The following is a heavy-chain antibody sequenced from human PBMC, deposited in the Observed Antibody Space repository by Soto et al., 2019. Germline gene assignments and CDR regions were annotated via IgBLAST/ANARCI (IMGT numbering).Heavy chain of an antibody. Sequence: EVQLVESGGGLVQPGGSLRLSCAASGFTFSSYSMNWVRQSPGKGLEWVSYITSTRTTIYYADSVKGRFTISRDNAKNSLYLQMHSLRDEDTAVYYCARGGSTLNWFDPWGQGTLVTVSS. CDR1: GFTFSSYS. D-gene: IGHD2-15*01. CDR3: ARGGSTLNWFDP. V-gene: IGHV3-48*02. CDR2: ITSTRTTI. J-gene: IGHJ5*02.